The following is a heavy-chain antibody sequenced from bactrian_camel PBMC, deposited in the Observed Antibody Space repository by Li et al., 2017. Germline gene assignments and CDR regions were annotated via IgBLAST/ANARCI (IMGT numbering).Heavy chain of an antibody. CDR3: AAATCWRLDPDWGNNYKM. CDR2: IGMDGRT. J-gene: IGHJ4*01. Sequence: HVQLVESGGGSVQAGGSRRLSCTPSGSIYNDNCMGWIRQAPGMEREGVAAIGMDGRTSAADSVKGRFTISKDNAKNTLYLQMDNLQPEDTAVYYCAAATCWRLDPDWGNNYKMWGQGTQVTVS. D-gene: IGHD5*01. V-gene: IGHV3S53*01. CDR1: GSIYNDNC.